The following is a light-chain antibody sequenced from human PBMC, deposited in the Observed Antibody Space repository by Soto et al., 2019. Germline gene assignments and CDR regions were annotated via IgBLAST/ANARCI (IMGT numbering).Light chain of an antibody. CDR3: SSYTSSSTSV. CDR2: EVN. Sequence: QSALTQPASVSGSPGQSITLSCTGTSSDIGGYNYVSWYQQHPGEAPKLMIFEVNNRPSGVSHRFSGSKSGNTACLTISGLQAEDEADYYCSSYTSSSTSVFGGGTKLTVL. J-gene: IGLJ1*01. CDR1: SSDIGGYNY. V-gene: IGLV2-14*01.